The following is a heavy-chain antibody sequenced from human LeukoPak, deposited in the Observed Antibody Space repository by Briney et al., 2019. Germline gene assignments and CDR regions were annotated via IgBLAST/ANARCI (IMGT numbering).Heavy chain of an antibody. CDR1: GFTFSSYS. J-gene: IGHJ4*02. D-gene: IGHD2-2*01. V-gene: IGHV3-21*04. CDR3: ASGPKEYQLLTPFDY. CDR2: ISSSSSYI. Sequence: GGSLRLSCAASGFTFSSYSMNWVRQAPGKGLEWVSSISSSSSYIYYADSVKGRFTISRDNAKNSLYLQMNSLRSEDTAVYYCASGPKEYQLLTPFDYWGQGTLVTVSS.